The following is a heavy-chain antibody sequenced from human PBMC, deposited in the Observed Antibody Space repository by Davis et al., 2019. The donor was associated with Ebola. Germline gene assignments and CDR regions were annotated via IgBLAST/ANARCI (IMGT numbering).Heavy chain of an antibody. Sequence: ASVKVSCKASGYTFTSYYMHWVRQAPGQGLEWMGIINPSGGSTSYAQKFQGRVTMTRDTSTSTVYMELSSLRSEDTAVYYCARNPRGEGEWLWYYYYYMDVWGKGTTVTVSS. CDR2: INPSGGST. J-gene: IGHJ6*03. V-gene: IGHV1-46*01. CDR3: ARNPRGEGEWLWYYYYYMDV. CDR1: GYTFTSYY. D-gene: IGHD3-3*01.